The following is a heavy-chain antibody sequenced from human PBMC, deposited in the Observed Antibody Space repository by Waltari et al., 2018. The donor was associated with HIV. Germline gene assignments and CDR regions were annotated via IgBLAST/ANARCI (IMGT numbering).Heavy chain of an antibody. V-gene: IGHV3-30*03. J-gene: IGHJ4*02. Sequence: LVESGGDVVQPGRSLRLSCSASGFPFKIYGMHWVRQTPGKGLEWVAFVSFDSSDFYYADSVKGRFTVSRDNSKNTLFLQMDSLKSEDTALYYCARAPTTSLSLIQGFWGQGTLVTVSS. CDR3: ARAPTTSLSLIQGF. CDR2: VSFDSSDF. CDR1: GFPFKIYG. D-gene: IGHD5-18*01.